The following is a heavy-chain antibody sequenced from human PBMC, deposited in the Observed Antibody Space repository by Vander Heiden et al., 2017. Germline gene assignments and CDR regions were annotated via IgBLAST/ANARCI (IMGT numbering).Heavy chain of an antibody. V-gene: IGHV4-31*03. Sequence: QVQLQESGPGLVKPSQTLSLTCTVSGGSISSGGYYWSWIRQHPGKGLEWIGYIYYSGSTYYNPSPKSRLTISEDTPRTKFSRKLSSGPAAARAVYYGGRGGLGFGEYQGWFDPWGQGTLVTVSS. J-gene: IGHJ5*02. CDR2: IYYSGST. CDR3: GRGGLGFGEYQGWFDP. D-gene: IGHD3-10*01. CDR1: GGSISSGGYY.